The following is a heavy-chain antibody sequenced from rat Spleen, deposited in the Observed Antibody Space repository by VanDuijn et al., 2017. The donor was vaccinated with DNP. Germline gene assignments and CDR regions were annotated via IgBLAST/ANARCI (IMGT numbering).Heavy chain of an antibody. J-gene: IGHJ2*01. CDR3: AWPST. CDR1: GFTFSSYW. Sequence: EVQLVETGGGLVQPGRSLKLSCVASGFTFSSYWMFWIRQAPEKRLEWVARIKPKSNNYATDYTESVKGRFTISRDDSKSSIYLQMNNLKEEDTAIYYCAWPSTWGQGVMVTVSS. D-gene: IGHD1-10*01. V-gene: IGHV6-6*01. CDR2: IKPKSNNYAT.